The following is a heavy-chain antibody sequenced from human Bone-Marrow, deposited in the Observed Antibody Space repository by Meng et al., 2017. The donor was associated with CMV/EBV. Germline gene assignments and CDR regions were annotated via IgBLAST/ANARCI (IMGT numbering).Heavy chain of an antibody. J-gene: IGHJ3*02. CDR1: FSSYW. Sequence: FSSYWMNWVRQAPGKGLVWVSRINSDGSSTSYADSVKGRFTISRDNAKNTLYLQMNSLRAEDTAVYYCARVYGSGSYYPGSTHAFDIWGQGTMVTVSS. CDR2: INSDGSST. D-gene: IGHD3-10*01. CDR3: ARVYGSGSYYPGSTHAFDI. V-gene: IGHV3-74*01.